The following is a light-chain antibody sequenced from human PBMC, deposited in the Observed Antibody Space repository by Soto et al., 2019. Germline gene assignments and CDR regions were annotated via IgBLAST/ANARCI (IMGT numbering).Light chain of an antibody. V-gene: IGLV1-44*01. Sequence: QSVLTQPPSASRTPGQRVTISCSGSSSNIGRNPVYWYQQVPGTAPKLLIYTDYQRPSGVPDRFSGSKSGTSASLAINGLHSEDEADYYCASWDDNLNGGVFGGGTKLTVL. J-gene: IGLJ3*02. CDR1: SSNIGRNP. CDR2: TDY. CDR3: ASWDDNLNGGV.